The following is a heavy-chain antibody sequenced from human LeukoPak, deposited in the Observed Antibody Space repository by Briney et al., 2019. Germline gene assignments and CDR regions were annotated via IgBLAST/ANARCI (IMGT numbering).Heavy chain of an antibody. J-gene: IGHJ4*02. D-gene: IGHD6-19*01. Sequence: GGSLRLSCAASGFTFSSYAMHWVRQAPGKGLEWVAVISYDGSNKYYADSVKGRFTISRDNSKNTLYLQMNSLRAEDTVVYYCARSRGAVAGLYYFDYWGQGTLVTVSS. CDR3: ARSRGAVAGLYYFDY. V-gene: IGHV3-30-3*01. CDR1: GFTFSSYA. CDR2: ISYDGSNK.